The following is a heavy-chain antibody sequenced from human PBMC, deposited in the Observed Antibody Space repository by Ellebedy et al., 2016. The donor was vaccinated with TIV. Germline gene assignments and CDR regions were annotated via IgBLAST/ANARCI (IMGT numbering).Heavy chain of an antibody. Sequence: GESLKISCAASGFIFSSYAMHWVRQAPGKGLEWVAVVSYDGGNKYYADSVKGRFTISRDNSKNTLYLQMNSLRPEDTAVYYCVSITMVRGPPGLNYNGMDVWGQGTTVTVSS. CDR2: VSYDGGNK. D-gene: IGHD3-10*01. CDR3: VSITMVRGPPGLNYNGMDV. CDR1: GFIFSSYA. J-gene: IGHJ6*02. V-gene: IGHV3-30-3*01.